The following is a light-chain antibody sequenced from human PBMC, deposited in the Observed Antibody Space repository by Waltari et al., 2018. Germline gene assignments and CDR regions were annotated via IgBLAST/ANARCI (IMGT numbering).Light chain of an antibody. CDR3: SSYTSSSTPVV. CDR1: SSDVGRYNY. J-gene: IGLJ2*01. Sequence: QSALTQPASVSGSPGQSIPISCTGTSSDVGRYNYVSWYQQDPGKAPKLMIYEVSNRPSGVSNRFSGSKSGNTASLTISGLQAEDEADYYCSSYTSSSTPVVFGGGTKLTVL. CDR2: EVS. V-gene: IGLV2-14*01.